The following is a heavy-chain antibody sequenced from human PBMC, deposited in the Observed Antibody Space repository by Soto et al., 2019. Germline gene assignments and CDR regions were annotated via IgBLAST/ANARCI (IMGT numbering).Heavy chain of an antibody. D-gene: IGHD1-26*01. J-gene: IGHJ4*02. CDR2: ISYSGSS. CDR1: GGSISSSSNY. Sequence: SETLSLTCTVSGGSISSSSNYWGWIRLPPGNGAEWTGSISYSGSSYYIPSLMSRVTLSVDTPKNQCSLKLSAVTAADTAVYYCARQLNRESQQDYGGQGTLVTVSS. CDR3: ARQLNRESQQDY. V-gene: IGHV4-39*01.